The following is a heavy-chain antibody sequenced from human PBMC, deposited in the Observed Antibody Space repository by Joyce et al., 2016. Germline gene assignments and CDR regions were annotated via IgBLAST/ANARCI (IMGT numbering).Heavy chain of an antibody. CDR2: VDAGNGNT. CDR3: TRLAGVPA. V-gene: IGHV1-3*01. CDR1: GYTFTSYK. Sequence: QVHLVQSGAEVKRPGASVKVSCKTSGYTFTSYKIHWVRQAPGQRLEWMGWVDAGNGNTRYSQSFQDRVTITRDTSATTVYMELSSLRSEDTAMYYCTRLAGVPAWGQGALVTVSP. J-gene: IGHJ4*02. D-gene: IGHD6-25*01.